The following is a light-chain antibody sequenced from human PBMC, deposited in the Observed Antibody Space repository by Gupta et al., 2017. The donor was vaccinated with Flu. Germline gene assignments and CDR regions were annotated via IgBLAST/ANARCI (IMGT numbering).Light chain of an antibody. J-gene: IGLJ1*01. CDR2: EGS. V-gene: IGLV2-23*01. Sequence: SITISCTGTSSDVGSYNLVSWYQQHPGKAPKLMIYEGSKRPSGVSNRFSGSKSGNTASLTISGLQAEDEADYYCCSYAGSSTYVFGTGTKVTV. CDR3: CSYAGSSTYV. CDR1: SSDVGSYNL.